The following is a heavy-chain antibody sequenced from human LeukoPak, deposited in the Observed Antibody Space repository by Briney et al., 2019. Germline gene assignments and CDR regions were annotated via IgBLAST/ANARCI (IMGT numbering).Heavy chain of an antibody. CDR1: GFTFSSYE. J-gene: IGHJ4*02. D-gene: IGHD3-22*01. V-gene: IGHV3-48*03. Sequence: GGSLRLSCAASGFTFSSYEMNWVRQASGKGLEWVSYISSSGSTIYYADSVKGRFTISRDNAKNSLYLQMNSLRAEDTAVYYCARDTYYYDSSGYYLVYFDYWGQGTLVTVSS. CDR3: ARDTYYYDSSGYYLVYFDY. CDR2: ISSSGSTI.